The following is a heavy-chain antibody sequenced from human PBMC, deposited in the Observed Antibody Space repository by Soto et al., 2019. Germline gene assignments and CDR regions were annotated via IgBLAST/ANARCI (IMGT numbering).Heavy chain of an antibody. J-gene: IGHJ4*01. Sequence: SETLSLTCTVSGGSISSGSYYWDWIRQSPGKGLEWIGGIYYSGSTYYNPSLKSRVTISVDTSNNQLSLKLRSVTAADTAVYYCARHDGFSSGWIFDYWGHGTLVTVSS. D-gene: IGHD6-19*01. V-gene: IGHV4-39*01. CDR3: ARHDGFSSGWIFDY. CDR2: IYYSGST. CDR1: GGSISSGSYY.